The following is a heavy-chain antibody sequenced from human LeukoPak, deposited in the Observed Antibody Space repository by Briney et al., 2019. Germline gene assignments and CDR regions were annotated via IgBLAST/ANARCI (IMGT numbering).Heavy chain of an antibody. J-gene: IGHJ4*02. Sequence: PGGSLRLSCAASGFTFSDYVINWVRQAPGKGLEWVSSISRGGVITYYADSVKGRFTISRDNSDNPLYLHMNSLRAEDTAVYYCVSRAGSPWGPFDDWGQGTLVTVSS. CDR1: GFTFSDYV. CDR2: ISRGGVIT. V-gene: IGHV3-23*01. CDR3: VSRAGSPWGPFDD. D-gene: IGHD7-27*01.